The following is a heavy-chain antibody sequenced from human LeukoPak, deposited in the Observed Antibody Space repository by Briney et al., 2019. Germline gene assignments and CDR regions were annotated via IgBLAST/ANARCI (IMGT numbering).Heavy chain of an antibody. D-gene: IGHD2-15*01. V-gene: IGHV3-74*01. CDR2: INSDGSST. Sequence: GGSLRLSCAASGFTFSSYWMHWVRQAPGKGLVWVSRINSDGSSTSYADSVKGRFTIPRDNAKNTLYLQMNSLRAEDTAVYYCAREGGVVAAIYGMDVWGQGTTVTVSS. CDR3: AREGGVVAAIYGMDV. CDR1: GFTFSSYW. J-gene: IGHJ6*02.